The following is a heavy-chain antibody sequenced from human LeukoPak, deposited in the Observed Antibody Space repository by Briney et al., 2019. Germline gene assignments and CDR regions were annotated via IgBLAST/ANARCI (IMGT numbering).Heavy chain of an antibody. CDR2: INPNSGGT. V-gene: IGHV1-2*06. CDR3: ARDKRAYSGYLGAYYFDY. J-gene: IGHJ4*02. Sequence: ASVKVSCKASGYTFTGYYMHWVQQAPGQGLEWMGRINPNSGGTNYAQKFQGRVTMTRDTSISTAYMELSRLRSDDTAVYYCARDKRAYSGYLGAYYFDYWGQGTLVTVSS. D-gene: IGHD5-12*01. CDR1: GYTFTGYY.